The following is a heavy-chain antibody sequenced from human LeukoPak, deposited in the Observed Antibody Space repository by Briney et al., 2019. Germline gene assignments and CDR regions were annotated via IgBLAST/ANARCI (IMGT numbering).Heavy chain of an antibody. D-gene: IGHD3-9*01. CDR2: INPNSGGT. CDR3: ARDRGVLTGDNWFDP. Sequence: ASVTVSCMASGYTFTGYYMHWVRPAPGQGLEWMGWINPNSGGTNYAQKFQGRVTMTRDTSISTAYMELSRLRSDDTAVYYCARDRGVLTGDNWFDPWGQGTLVTVSS. CDR1: GYTFTGYY. J-gene: IGHJ5*02. V-gene: IGHV1-2*02.